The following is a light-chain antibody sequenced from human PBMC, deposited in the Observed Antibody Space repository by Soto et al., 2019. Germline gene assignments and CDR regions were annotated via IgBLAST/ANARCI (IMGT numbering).Light chain of an antibody. Sequence: DIVMTQSPLSLPVTPGEPASISCRSSQSLLHSNGYNYLDWYLQKPGHSPQLLIYLGSKRDSGVSDRFVGSGSGPDFTLKISRVEAEDVWVYYCLQALQTGFTFGPGTRVDIK. J-gene: IGKJ3*01. CDR2: LGS. V-gene: IGKV2-28*01. CDR1: QSLLHSNGYNY. CDR3: LQALQTGFT.